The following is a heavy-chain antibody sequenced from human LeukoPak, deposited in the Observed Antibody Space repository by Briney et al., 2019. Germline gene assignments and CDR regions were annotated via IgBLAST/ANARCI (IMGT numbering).Heavy chain of an antibody. D-gene: IGHD3-10*01. V-gene: IGHV4-4*02. CDR2: IYHSGST. CDR3: ARRYYGSGNNYFDY. Sequence: SGTLSLTCAVSGGSISSSYWWSWVRQPPGKGLEWYGEIYHSGSTTYNPSFKSRLTISVDKSKNQFSLNLSSVTAADTAVYYCARRYYGSGNNYFDYWGQGTLVTVSP. CDR1: GGSISSSYW. J-gene: IGHJ4*02.